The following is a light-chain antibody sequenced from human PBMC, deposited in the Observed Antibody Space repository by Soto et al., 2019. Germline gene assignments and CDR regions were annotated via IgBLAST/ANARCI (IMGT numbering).Light chain of an antibody. CDR2: GAS. CDR3: EQYFSSVT. V-gene: IGKV3-20*01. Sequence: EIVLTQSPGFLSLSPGERATLSCRASQSVDSSFFAWYQQKPGQAPRLLIYGASKRATGIPDRFSGSGSGAAFSLNISRLETEDFAVYYCEQYFSSVTFGQGTKVEIK. J-gene: IGKJ1*01. CDR1: QSVDSSF.